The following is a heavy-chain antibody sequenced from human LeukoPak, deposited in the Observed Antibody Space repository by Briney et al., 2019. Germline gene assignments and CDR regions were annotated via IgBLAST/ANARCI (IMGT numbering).Heavy chain of an antibody. CDR2: IYHSGST. J-gene: IGHJ6*02. CDR1: GGSISSYY. V-gene: IGHV4-59*01. CDR3: ARCLGYCDGMDV. D-gene: IGHD2-15*01. Sequence: PSEILSLTCTVSGGSISSYYRSWIRQPPGKGLEWIGYIYHSGSTNYNPSLKSRVTISVDTSKNQFSLKLSSVTAADTAVYYCARCLGYCDGMDVWGQGTTVTVSS.